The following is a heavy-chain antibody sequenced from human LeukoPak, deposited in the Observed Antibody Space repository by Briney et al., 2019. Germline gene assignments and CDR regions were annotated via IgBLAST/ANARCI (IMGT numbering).Heavy chain of an antibody. D-gene: IGHD3-22*01. CDR2: ISYDGSNK. V-gene: IGHV3-30-3*01. CDR1: GFTFSSYA. J-gene: IGHJ4*02. CDR3: AKDHGSMIVVVITPFDY. Sequence: GGSLRLSCAASGFTFSSYAMHWVRQAPGKGLEWVAVISYDGSNKYYADSVKGRFTISRDNSKNTLYLQMNSLRAEDTAVYYCAKDHGSMIVVVITPFDYWGQGTLVTVSS.